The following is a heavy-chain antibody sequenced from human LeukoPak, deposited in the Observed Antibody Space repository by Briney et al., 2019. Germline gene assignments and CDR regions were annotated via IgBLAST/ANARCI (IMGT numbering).Heavy chain of an antibody. CDR1: GFTFSSYW. J-gene: IGHJ4*02. D-gene: IGHD6-13*01. V-gene: IGHV3-7*01. CDR2: IRQDGSQK. Sequence: GGSLRLSCAASGFTFSSYWMSWVRQAPGKGLEWVATIRQDGSQKYYADSVKGRFTISRDNSKNTLYLQMNSLRAEDTAVYYCARDHSSSWYERGPLDYWGQGTLVTVSS. CDR3: ARDHSSSWYERGPLDY.